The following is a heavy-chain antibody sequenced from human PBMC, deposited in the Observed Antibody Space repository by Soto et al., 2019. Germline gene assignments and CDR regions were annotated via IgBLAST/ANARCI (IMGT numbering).Heavy chain of an antibody. Sequence: GSLRLSCAGSGFTFSSYAMSWVRQAPGKGLEWVSAISGSGGSTYYADSVKGRFTISRDNSKNTLYLQMNSLRAEDTAVYYCAKFPLSTYYYDSSGYPDAFDIWGQGTMVTVSS. V-gene: IGHV3-23*01. D-gene: IGHD3-22*01. CDR1: GFTFSSYA. J-gene: IGHJ3*02. CDR3: AKFPLSTYYYDSSGYPDAFDI. CDR2: ISGSGGST.